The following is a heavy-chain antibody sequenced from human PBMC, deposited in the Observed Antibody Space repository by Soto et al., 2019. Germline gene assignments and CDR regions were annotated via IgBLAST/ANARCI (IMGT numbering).Heavy chain of an antibody. CDR1: GISFSSYA. Sequence: EVQLLESGGGLVQPGGSLRLSCAASGISFSSYAMSWVRQAPGKGLEWVSVISDSGGSTYYADSVKGRFTISRYNSKNTLYLRMNSLRAEDTAVYYCAKPMYYYDSSAERPFDYWGQGTLVTVSS. D-gene: IGHD3-22*01. CDR2: ISDSGGST. V-gene: IGHV3-23*01. J-gene: IGHJ4*02. CDR3: AKPMYYYDSSAERPFDY.